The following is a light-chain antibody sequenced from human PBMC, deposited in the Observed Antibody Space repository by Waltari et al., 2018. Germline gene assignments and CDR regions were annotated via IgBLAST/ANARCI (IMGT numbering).Light chain of an antibody. CDR1: XVLVPSAGNTY. Sequence: DVVMTQSPLSLPVTLGQXXXXXXXXXXVLVPSAGNTYLNWFPQRPGQAPRRLIYKVSNRDSGVPDRFSGSGSGTDFTLKISRVEAEDVVVYYCMQATHWPLTFGQGTKVEIK. CDR2: KVS. CDR3: MQATHWPLT. J-gene: IGKJ1*01. V-gene: IGKV2-30*02.